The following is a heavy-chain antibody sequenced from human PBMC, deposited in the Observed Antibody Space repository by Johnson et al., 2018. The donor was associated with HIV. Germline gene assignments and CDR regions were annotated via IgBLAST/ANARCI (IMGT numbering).Heavy chain of an antibody. D-gene: IGHD4-11*01. CDR2: IRFDGSNK. V-gene: IGHV3-30*02. CDR3: AKISSVTVLSVPSNAFDV. Sequence: QVQLVESGGGLVQPGGSLRLSCAASGFTFSSYGMHWVRQAPGKGLEWVAFIRFDGSNKYFADSVKGRFTISRDNSKNTLYLQMNSLRAGDTAVYYCAKISSVTVLSVPSNAFDVWGQGTMVTVSS. CDR1: GFTFSSYG. J-gene: IGHJ3*01.